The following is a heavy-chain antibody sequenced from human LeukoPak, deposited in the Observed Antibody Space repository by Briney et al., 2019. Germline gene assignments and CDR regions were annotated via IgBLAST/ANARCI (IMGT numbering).Heavy chain of an antibody. CDR3: ARVSGGLARAFDY. CDR1: GGSIISGDYY. Sequence: SQTLSLTCTVSGGSIISGDYYWSWIRQPPGKGLEWIGYIYYSGSTYYNPSLKSRVTISVDTSKNQFSLKLSSVTAADTAVYYCARVSGGLARAFDYWGQGTLVTVSS. V-gene: IGHV4-30-4*01. D-gene: IGHD3/OR15-3a*01. J-gene: IGHJ4*02. CDR2: IYYSGST.